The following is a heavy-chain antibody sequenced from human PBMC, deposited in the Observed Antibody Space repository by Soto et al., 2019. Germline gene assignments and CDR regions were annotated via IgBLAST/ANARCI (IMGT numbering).Heavy chain of an antibody. V-gene: IGHV4-59*08. Sequence: SETLSLTCTVSDGSISPYYWSWIRQPPVKGLEWIGYIYYAGTTTYNPSLKSRVSISIDTSKSEVSLKLTSVTAADTAVYYCARLGGYSQSLDSWGQGTGVTVSS. CDR1: DGSISPYY. J-gene: IGHJ4*02. CDR3: ARLGGYSQSLDS. CDR2: IYYAGTT. D-gene: IGHD2-21*01.